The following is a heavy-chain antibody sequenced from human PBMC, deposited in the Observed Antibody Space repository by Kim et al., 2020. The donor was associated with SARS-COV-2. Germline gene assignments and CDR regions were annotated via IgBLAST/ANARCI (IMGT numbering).Heavy chain of an antibody. D-gene: IGHD3-10*01. J-gene: IGHJ4*02. Sequence: DSVKGRFTISRDHAKNSLYLQMNSLRAEDTAVYYCAREGYYGSGSAYFDYWGQGTLVTVSS. V-gene: IGHV3-21*01. CDR3: AREGYYGSGSAYFDY.